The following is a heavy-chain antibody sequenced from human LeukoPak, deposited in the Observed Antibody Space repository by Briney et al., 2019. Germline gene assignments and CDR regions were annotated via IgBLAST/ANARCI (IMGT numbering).Heavy chain of an antibody. CDR3: ARRLVTTVTRDAFDI. D-gene: IGHD4-17*01. CDR1: GYSFTSYW. CDR2: IYPGDSDT. V-gene: IGHV5-51*01. J-gene: IGHJ3*02. Sequence: GESLKISCKGSGYSFTSYWIGWVRQMPGKGLGWMGIIYPGDSDTRYSPSFQGQVTISADKSISTAYLQWSSLKASDTAMYYCARRLVTTVTRDAFDIWGQGTMVTVSS.